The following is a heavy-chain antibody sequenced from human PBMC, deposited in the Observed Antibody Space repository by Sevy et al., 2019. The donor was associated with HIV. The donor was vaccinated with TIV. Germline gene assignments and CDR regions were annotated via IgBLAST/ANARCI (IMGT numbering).Heavy chain of an antibody. CDR3: ATTKDYYDSSGYPFDY. CDR1: GYSLTELS. D-gene: IGHD3-22*01. CDR2: FDPEDGET. V-gene: IGHV1-24*01. Sequence: ASVKVSCKVSGYSLTELSMHWVRQAPGKGLEWMGSFDPEDGETIYAQNFQGRVTMTEDRSTDTAYMELSSLRSEDTAVYYCATTKDYYDSSGYPFDYWGQGTLVTVSS. J-gene: IGHJ4*02.